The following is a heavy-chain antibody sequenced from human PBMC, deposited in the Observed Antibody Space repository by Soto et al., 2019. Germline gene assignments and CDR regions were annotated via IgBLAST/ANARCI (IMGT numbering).Heavy chain of an antibody. Sequence: VQLVESGGGVVQPGRSLRLSCAASGFTFSSYGMHWVRQAPGKGLEWVAVISYDGSNKYYADSVKGRFTISRDNSKNTLYQQMNSLRAADTAVYYCAKGDIVVVVAATPYYYYYGMDVWGQGTTVTVSS. CDR2: ISYDGSNK. CDR1: GFTFSSYG. J-gene: IGHJ6*02. D-gene: IGHD2-15*01. CDR3: AKGDIVVVVAATPYYYYYGMDV. V-gene: IGHV3-30*18.